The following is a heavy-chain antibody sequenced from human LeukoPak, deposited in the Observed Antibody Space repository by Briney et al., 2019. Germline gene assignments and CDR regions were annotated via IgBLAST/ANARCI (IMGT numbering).Heavy chain of an antibody. Sequence: SQTLSLTCAISGDSVSSRSAAWNWIRQSPSRGLEWLGRTYYRSKWYTEYAISVRSRITINPDTSKNQFSLYLNAVTPEDTAVYYCTSGPRSFDLWGRGTLVTVSS. CDR3: TSGPRSFDL. J-gene: IGHJ2*01. CDR1: GDSVSSRSAA. CDR2: TYYRSKWYT. V-gene: IGHV6-1*01. D-gene: IGHD3/OR15-3a*01.